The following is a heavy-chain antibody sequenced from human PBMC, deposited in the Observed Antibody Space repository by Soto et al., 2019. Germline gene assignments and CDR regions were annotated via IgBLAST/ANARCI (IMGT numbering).Heavy chain of an antibody. D-gene: IGHD3-22*01. J-gene: IGHJ6*02. CDR3: ARDMPDHHYENLGYYSRYYYGLDV. CDR2: ISAYNGNT. Sequence: QGQLVQSGAEAKKPGDSVKVSCQASGYTFTSYGISWVRQAPGQGPAWMGWISAYNGNTDYAQKLQGRVTMTTDTSRSIAYMELRRLRLDDTAVYYCARDMPDHHYENLGYYSRYYYGLDVWGQGTTVTVSS. V-gene: IGHV1-18*01. CDR1: GYTFTSYG.